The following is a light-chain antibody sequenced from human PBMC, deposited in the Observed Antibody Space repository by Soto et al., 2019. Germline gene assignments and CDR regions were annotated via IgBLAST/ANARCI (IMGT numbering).Light chain of an antibody. J-gene: IGKJ5*01. Sequence: DIQMTQSPSSVSASVGDTVTITCRASQGLKFLAWYQQKPGKAPRLLIYEATNLQSGVPTRFSGNASGTDFTLTISSLKPEDFGTYFWQQANSFPIIFGQGTRREIK. V-gene: IGKV1-12*01. CDR1: QGLKF. CDR2: EAT. CDR3: QQANSFPII.